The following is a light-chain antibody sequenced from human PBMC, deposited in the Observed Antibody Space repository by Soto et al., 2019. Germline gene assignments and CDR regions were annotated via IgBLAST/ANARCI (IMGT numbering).Light chain of an antibody. V-gene: IGKV1-27*01. J-gene: IGKJ1*01. Sequence: DIPMTQSPSSLSASVGDRVTITCRASQGISNYLAWYQQKPGKVPKLLIYGESTLQSGVPSRFSGIGSGTDFTLTISSLQPEDVATYYCQKYNSAPWTFGQGTKVEIK. CDR1: QGISNY. CDR2: GES. CDR3: QKYNSAPWT.